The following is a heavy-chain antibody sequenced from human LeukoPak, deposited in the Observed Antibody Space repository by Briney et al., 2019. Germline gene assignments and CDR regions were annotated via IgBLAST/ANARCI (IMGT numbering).Heavy chain of an antibody. V-gene: IGHV3-23*01. J-gene: IGHJ4*02. Sequence: GGSLRLSCAASGFTFSSFAMSWVRQAPGKGLEWVSSISSSGASSYYADSVKGRFTISRDNSKNTLYLQMNSLRAVDTALYYCAKDLDLWNTYTHFDYWGQGTLVTVSS. D-gene: IGHD2-2*02. CDR1: GFTFSSFA. CDR2: ISSSGASS. CDR3: AKDLDLWNTYTHFDY.